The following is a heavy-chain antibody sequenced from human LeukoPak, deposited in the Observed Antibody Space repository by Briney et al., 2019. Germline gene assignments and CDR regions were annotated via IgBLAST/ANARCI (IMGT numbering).Heavy chain of an antibody. CDR1: GFTSIAYA. Sequence: GGSLRLSCVGSGFTSIAYALTWARQAPGKGLEWVSGISGGGVTTYYADSVKGRFTISRDNSKNTLYLQMDSLRVEDTAVYYCGGYSSLDHWGQGTLVTVSS. CDR2: ISGGGVTT. D-gene: IGHD3-22*01. J-gene: IGHJ4*02. V-gene: IGHV3-23*01. CDR3: GGYSSLDH.